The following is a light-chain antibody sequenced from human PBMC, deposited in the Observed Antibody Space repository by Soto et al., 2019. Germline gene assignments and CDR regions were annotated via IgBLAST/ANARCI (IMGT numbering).Light chain of an antibody. CDR2: DVS. CDR1: SSDVGGYNY. Sequence: QSALTQPRSVSGSPGQSVTISCTGTSSDVGGYNYVSWYQQHPGKAPKLMIYDVSKRPSGVPDRFSGSKSGNTASLTISGLQAEDEADYYCCSYAGNYEFGGGTKLTVL. V-gene: IGLV2-11*01. CDR3: CSYAGNYE. J-gene: IGLJ2*01.